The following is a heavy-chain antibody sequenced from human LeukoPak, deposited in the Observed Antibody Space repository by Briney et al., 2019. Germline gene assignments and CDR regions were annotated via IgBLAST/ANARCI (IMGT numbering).Heavy chain of an antibody. Sequence: PSETLSLTCAVYGGSFSGYYWSWIRQPPGKGLEWIGEINHSGSTNYNPSLKSRVTISVDTSKNQFSLELSSVTAADTAVYYCARGINSGSYDFLQPTHGDYFDYWGQGTLVTVSS. CDR1: GGSFSGYY. V-gene: IGHV4-34*01. CDR3: ARGINSGSYDFLQPTHGDYFDY. D-gene: IGHD1-26*01. J-gene: IGHJ4*02. CDR2: INHSGST.